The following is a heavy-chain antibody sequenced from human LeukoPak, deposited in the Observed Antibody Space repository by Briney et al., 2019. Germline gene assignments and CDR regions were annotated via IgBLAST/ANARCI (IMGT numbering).Heavy chain of an antibody. CDR3: ARDKMGCGGDCYSPRWFDP. J-gene: IGHJ5*02. CDR1: GFTFSSYS. Sequence: GSLRLSCAASGFTFSSYSMNWVRQAPGKGLEWVSSISSSSSYIYYADSVKGRFTISRDNAKNSLYLQMNGLRAEDTAVYYCARDKMGCGGDCYSPRWFDPWGQGTLVTVSS. V-gene: IGHV3-21*01. CDR2: ISSSSSYI. D-gene: IGHD2-21*02.